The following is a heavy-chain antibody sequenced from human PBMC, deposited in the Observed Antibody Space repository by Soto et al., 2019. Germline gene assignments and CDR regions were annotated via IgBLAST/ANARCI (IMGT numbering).Heavy chain of an antibody. CDR2: IYYSGST. V-gene: IGHV4-39*01. J-gene: IGHJ4*02. Sequence: QLQLQESGPGLVKPSETLSLTCTVSGGSISSSSYYWGWIRQPPGKGLEWIGSIYYSGSTYYNPSLKSRVTISVDTSKNQFSLKLSSVTAADTAVYYCARHGGLVYAQLYFDYWGQGTLVTVSS. D-gene: IGHD2-8*01. CDR1: GGSISSSSYY. CDR3: ARHGGLVYAQLYFDY.